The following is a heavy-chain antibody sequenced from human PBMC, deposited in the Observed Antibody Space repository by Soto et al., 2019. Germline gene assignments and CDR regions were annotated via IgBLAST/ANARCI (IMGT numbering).Heavy chain of an antibody. J-gene: IGHJ5*02. Sequence: QVQLVQSGAEVKKPGSSVKVSCKASGGTFSSYAISWVRQAPGQGLEWMGGIIPIFGTANYAQKFQGRVTMTADESTSTAYMELSSLRSEDTAVYYCAGEHPPVVVTATWFDPWGQGTLVTVSS. V-gene: IGHV1-69*01. CDR1: GGTFSSYA. CDR2: IIPIFGTA. D-gene: IGHD2-21*02. CDR3: AGEHPPVVVTATWFDP.